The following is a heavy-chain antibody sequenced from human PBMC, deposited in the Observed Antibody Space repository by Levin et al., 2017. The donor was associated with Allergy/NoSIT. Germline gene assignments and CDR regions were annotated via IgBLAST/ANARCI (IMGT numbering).Heavy chain of an antibody. J-gene: IGHJ5*02. CDR2: IFSNDEK. Sequence: SGPTLVKPTETLTLTCTVSGFSLNNARMGVSWIRQPPGKALEWLAHIFSNDEKSYSTSLKSRLTISKDTSTSQVVLTMTNMDPVDTGTYYCARSSEGLYSNSWYAYWFDPWGQGTLVTVSS. CDR3: ARSSEGLYSNSWYAYWFDP. CDR1: GFSLNNARMG. V-gene: IGHV2-26*01. D-gene: IGHD6-13*01.